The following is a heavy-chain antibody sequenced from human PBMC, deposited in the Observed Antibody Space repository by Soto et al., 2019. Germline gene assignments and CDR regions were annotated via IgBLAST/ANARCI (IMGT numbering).Heavy chain of an antibody. J-gene: IGHJ5*02. V-gene: IGHV3-13*04. CDR1: GFTFSIYD. Sequence: PGGSLRLSCAASGFTFSIYDMHWVRQGTGKGLEWVSRIGTAGDTNYAASVKGRFTISRENGKNSLYLQMNSLRAGDTAVYYCASGLVGGFDPWGQGTLVTVSS. CDR2: IGTAGDT. D-gene: IGHD1-26*01. CDR3: ASGLVGGFDP.